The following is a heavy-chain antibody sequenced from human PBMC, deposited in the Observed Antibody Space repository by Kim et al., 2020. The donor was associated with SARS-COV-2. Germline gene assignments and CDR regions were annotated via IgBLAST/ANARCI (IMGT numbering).Heavy chain of an antibody. CDR3: VRRRSGAGFDP. J-gene: IGHJ5*02. Sequence: SETLSLTCTVSGGSITGNNYWGWIRQSPGKGLEWIGSISSSGSTSYTPPLQSRVTISVDMSKNQFSLNLRSVTATDTAVYYCVRRRSGAGFDPWGQGTLVTGSS. CDR2: ISSSGST. D-gene: IGHD6-19*01. CDR1: GGSITGNNY. V-gene: IGHV4-39*01.